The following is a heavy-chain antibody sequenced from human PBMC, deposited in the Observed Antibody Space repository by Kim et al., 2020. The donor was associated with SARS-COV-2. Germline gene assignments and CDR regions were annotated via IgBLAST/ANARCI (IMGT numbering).Heavy chain of an antibody. Sequence: GGSLRLSCAASGFTFSNYALSWVRQAPGKGLEWVSAISGNGDATYYADSVRGRFTISRDNSKNTLYLQMNSLRAADTAVYFCAKDDKTWDTAMAFDYWGQGTRVTVSS. CDR2: ISGNGDAT. J-gene: IGHJ4*02. V-gene: IGHV3-23*01. CDR1: GFTFSNYA. D-gene: IGHD5-18*01. CDR3: AKDDKTWDTAMAFDY.